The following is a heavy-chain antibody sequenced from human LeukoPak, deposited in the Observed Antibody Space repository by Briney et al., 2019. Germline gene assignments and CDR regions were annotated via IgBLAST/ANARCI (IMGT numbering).Heavy chain of an antibody. D-gene: IGHD3-22*01. CDR1: GYTFSSYG. J-gene: IGHJ4*02. CDR2: ISTYNGNT. V-gene: IGHV1-18*01. Sequence: ASVKVSCKASGYTFSSYGISWVRQAPGQGLEWMGWISTYNGNTNYAQKLRGRVTMTTDTSTSTAYMELRSLRSDDTALYYCARDWNFHDNSGPIRGLDFWGQGTLVTVSS. CDR3: ARDWNFHDNSGPIRGLDF.